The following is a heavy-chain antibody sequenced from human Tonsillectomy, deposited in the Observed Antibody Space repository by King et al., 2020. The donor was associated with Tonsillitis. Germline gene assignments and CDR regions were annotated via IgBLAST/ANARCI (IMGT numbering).Heavy chain of an antibody. CDR1: GGSISSSNW. CDR2: IHHSGST. J-gene: IGHJ4*02. D-gene: IGHD3-10*01. V-gene: IGHV4-4*02. CDR3: ERSGGDYYGSGSHYNFFDY. Sequence: QLQESGPGLVKPSGTPSLTCAVSGGSISSSNWWNWVRQPPGKGLEWIGEIHHSGSTNYNPSLKSRVTISVDKSKNQFSLKLSSVTAADTAVYYCERSGGDYYGSGSHYNFFDYWGQGTLVTVSS.